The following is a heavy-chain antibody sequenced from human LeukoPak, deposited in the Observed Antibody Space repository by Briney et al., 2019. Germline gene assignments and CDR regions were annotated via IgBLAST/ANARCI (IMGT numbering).Heavy chain of an antibody. D-gene: IGHD6-13*01. CDR3: AHSTYSSGIAAAGPRYFDL. CDR1: GFSLSTSGVG. CDR2: IYWDDDK. Sequence: SGPTLVNPTQTLTLTCTFSGFSLSTSGVGVGWIRQPPGKALEWLALIYWDDDKRYSPSLKSGLTITKDTSKNQVVLKMTNMDPVDTATYYCAHSTYSSGIAAAGPRYFDLWGRGTLVTAS. J-gene: IGHJ2*01. V-gene: IGHV2-5*02.